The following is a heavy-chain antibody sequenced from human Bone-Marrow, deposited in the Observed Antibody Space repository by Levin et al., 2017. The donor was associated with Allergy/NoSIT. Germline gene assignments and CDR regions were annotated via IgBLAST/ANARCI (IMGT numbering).Heavy chain of an antibody. V-gene: IGHV3-9*01. CDR1: GVTLKDYA. CDR2: IYWEADRT. Sequence: LSLTCATSGVTLKDYAMHWVRQTPGKGLEWVAGIYWEADRTGYADSVKGRFTISRDNAKTSLYLQMNSLRPEDTALYYCTKDLRPGGADVWGQGTTVTVAS. J-gene: IGHJ6*02. CDR3: TKDLRPGGADV. D-gene: IGHD3-16*01.